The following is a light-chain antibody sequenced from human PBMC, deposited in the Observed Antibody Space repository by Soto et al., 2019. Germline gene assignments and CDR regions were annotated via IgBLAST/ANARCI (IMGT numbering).Light chain of an antibody. J-gene: IGKJ1*01. CDR2: GAS. CDR3: QQCGSSPWT. CDR1: QSVSSTY. V-gene: IGKV3-20*01. Sequence: EIVLTQSPGTLSLSPGERATLSCRASQSVSSTYLAWYQQKPGQAPRLLIYGASSRATGIPGRFSGGGSGTDFSSTISRVEPEDFAVYYCQQCGSSPWTFGQGTKVEIK.